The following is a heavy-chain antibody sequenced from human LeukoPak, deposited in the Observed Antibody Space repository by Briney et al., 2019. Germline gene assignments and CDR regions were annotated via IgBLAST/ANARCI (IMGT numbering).Heavy chain of an antibody. J-gene: IGHJ4*02. CDR3: ARGYSGYDSADY. V-gene: IGHV1-69*05. Sequence: SVKVSCKASGGTFSSYAISWVRQAPGQGLEWMGGITPIFGTANYAQKFQGRVTITTDESTSTAYMELSSLRSEDTAAYYCARGYSGYDSADYWGQGTLVTVSS. D-gene: IGHD5-12*01. CDR1: GGTFSSYA. CDR2: ITPIFGTA.